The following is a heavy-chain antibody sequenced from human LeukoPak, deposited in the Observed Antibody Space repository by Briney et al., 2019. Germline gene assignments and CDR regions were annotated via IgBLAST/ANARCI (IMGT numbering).Heavy chain of an antibody. CDR1: GFTFSSYG. V-gene: IGHV3-23*01. CDR2: ISGSGGST. CDR3: AKDGVVRGVTLPFDY. J-gene: IGHJ4*02. Sequence: GRSLRLSCAASGFTFSSYGMHWVRQAPGKGLEWVSAISGSGGSTYYADSVKGRFTISRDNSKNTLYLQMNSLRAEDTAVYYCAKDGVVRGVTLPFDYWGQGTLVTVSS. D-gene: IGHD3-10*01.